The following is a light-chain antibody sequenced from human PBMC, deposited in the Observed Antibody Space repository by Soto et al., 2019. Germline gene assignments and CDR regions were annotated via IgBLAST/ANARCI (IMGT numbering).Light chain of an antibody. V-gene: IGKV1-5*01. CDR1: QSISTS. CDR3: QQYNSPIT. Sequence: DIQMTQSPSTLSASVGDRVTITCRASQSISTSLAWYQQKPGKAPKFLIYDASSLESGVPSRFSGSGSGTEFTLTISSLQPDDFATYYCQQYNSPITFGQGTRLEI. J-gene: IGKJ5*01. CDR2: DAS.